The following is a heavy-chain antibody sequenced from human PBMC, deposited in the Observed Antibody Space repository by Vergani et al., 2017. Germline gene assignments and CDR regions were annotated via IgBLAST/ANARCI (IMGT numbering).Heavy chain of an antibody. CDR1: CSSISSYY. CDR3: ARGVNAILTGEYPQPLDDYCYMDV. D-gene: IGHD3-9*01. CDR2: IYYSGST. J-gene: IGHJ6*03. V-gene: IGHV4-59*01. Sequence: QVQLQESGPGLVKPSETLSLTCTVSCSSISSYYWSWIRQPPGKGLEWIGSIYYSGSTNYNPSLKSRGTISVDTSKNHFSLKLSSVTDADSAVYYWARGVNAILTGEYPQPLDDYCYMDVWGKGTTVTVSS.